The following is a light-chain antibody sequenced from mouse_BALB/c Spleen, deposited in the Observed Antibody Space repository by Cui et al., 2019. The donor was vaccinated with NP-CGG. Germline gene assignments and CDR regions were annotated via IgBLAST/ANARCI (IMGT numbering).Light chain of an antibody. CDR1: TGAVTTSNY. J-gene: IGLJ1*01. V-gene: IGLV1*01. CDR3: ALWYSNHWV. CDR2: GTN. Sequence: QDVVTQDSALPTSPGETVTLTCRSSTGAVTTSNYANWVQEKPDHLFTGLIGGTNNRAPGVPARFSGSLIGDKAALIITGAQTEDETIYFCALWYSNHWVFGGGTKLTVL.